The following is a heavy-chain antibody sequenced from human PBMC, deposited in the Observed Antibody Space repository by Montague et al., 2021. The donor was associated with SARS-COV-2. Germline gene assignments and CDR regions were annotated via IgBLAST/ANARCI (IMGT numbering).Heavy chain of an antibody. CDR3: TREGYQVLWSDYYYYGMDV. V-gene: IGHV4-34*01. CDR2: INHSGST. CDR1: GGSFSGYY. Sequence: SETLSLTCAVYGGSFSGYYWSWIRQPPGKGLEWIGEINHSGSTNYNPSLKSRVTISVDTSKNQFSLKLSSVTAADTAVYYCTREGYQVLWSDYYYYGMDVWRRATSVPLSP. D-gene: IGHD2-2*01. J-gene: IGHJ6*01.